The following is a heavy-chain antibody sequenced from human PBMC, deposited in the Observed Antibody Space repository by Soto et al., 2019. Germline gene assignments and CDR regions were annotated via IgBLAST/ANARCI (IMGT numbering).Heavy chain of an antibody. CDR1: GYTFTSYA. CDR2: INAGNGNT. CDR3: AREYGNGFLEWSPYGRPYYGMDV. Sequence: ASVKVSCKASGYTFTSYAMHWVRQAPGQRLEWMGWINAGNGNTKYSQKFQGRVTITRDTSASTAYMELSSLRSEDTAVYYCAREYGNGFLEWSPYGRPYYGMDVWGQGTTVTVSS. J-gene: IGHJ6*02. D-gene: IGHD3-3*01. V-gene: IGHV1-3*01.